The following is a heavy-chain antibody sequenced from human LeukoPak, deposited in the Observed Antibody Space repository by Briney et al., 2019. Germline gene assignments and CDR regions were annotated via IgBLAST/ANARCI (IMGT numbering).Heavy chain of an antibody. D-gene: IGHD1-26*01. CDR1: GFTFTDYW. V-gene: IGHV3-23*01. CDR3: AKGLVGATNEDY. Sequence: PGGSLRLSCGVSGFTFTDYWMNWVRQAPGKGLEWVSAISSSGGSTYYADSVKGRFTISRGNSKNTLYLQMNSLRAEDTAVYYCAKGLVGATNEDYWGQGTQVTVSS. J-gene: IGHJ4*02. CDR2: ISSSGGST.